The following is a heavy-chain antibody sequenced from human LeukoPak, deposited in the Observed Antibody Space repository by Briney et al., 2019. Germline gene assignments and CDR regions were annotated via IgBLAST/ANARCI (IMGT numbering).Heavy chain of an antibody. Sequence: GGCLRLSCAASGFTVRTNYMSWVRQAPGKGLEWVSIIYSGGSTYYADSVKGRFTISRDNSKNTLYLQVNSLRAEDTALYYCARRGDGGRSFDHWGQGTLVTVSS. CDR3: ARRGDGGRSFDH. CDR1: GFTVRTNY. CDR2: IYSGGST. J-gene: IGHJ4*02. V-gene: IGHV3-53*01. D-gene: IGHD4-23*01.